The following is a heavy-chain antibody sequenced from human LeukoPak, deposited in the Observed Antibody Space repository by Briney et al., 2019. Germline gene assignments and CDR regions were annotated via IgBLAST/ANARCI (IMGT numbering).Heavy chain of an antibody. CDR3: ARNRDSGNCFDY. CDR2: IYNGGSP. Sequence: GGSLRLSCAASGFTVSGNYMSWVRQAPGKGLEWVSVIYNGGSPDYADSVKGRFTIFRDNSKNTLYLQMNSLRVEDTAVYYCARNRDSGNCFDYWGQGTLVTVSS. D-gene: IGHD1-26*01. CDR1: GFTVSGNY. V-gene: IGHV3-66*01. J-gene: IGHJ4*02.